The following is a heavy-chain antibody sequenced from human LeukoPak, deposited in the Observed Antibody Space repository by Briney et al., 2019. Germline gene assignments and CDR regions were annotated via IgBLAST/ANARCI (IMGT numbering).Heavy chain of an antibody. D-gene: IGHD3-22*01. CDR1: GGSISSYY. CDR2: IYYSGST. V-gene: IGHV4-59*08. Sequence: PSETLSLTCTVSGGSISSYYWSWIRQPPGKGLEWIGYIYYSGSTNYNPSLKSRVTISVDTSKNQFSLKLSSVTAAGTAVYYCARTLTDYYDSSGSFDYWGQGTLVTVSS. J-gene: IGHJ4*02. CDR3: ARTLTDYYDSSGSFDY.